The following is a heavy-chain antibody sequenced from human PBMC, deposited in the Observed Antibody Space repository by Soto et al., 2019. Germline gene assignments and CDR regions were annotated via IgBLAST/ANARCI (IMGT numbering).Heavy chain of an antibody. CDR3: AREVGVRGVLYYYYGMDV. V-gene: IGHV3-30-3*01. D-gene: IGHD3-10*01. J-gene: IGHJ6*02. CDR1: GFTFSSYA. CDR2: ISYDGSNK. Sequence: QVQLVESGGGVVQPGRSLRLSCAASGFTFSSYAMHWVRQAPGKGLEWVAVISYDGSNKYYAESVKGRFTISRDNSKNTLYLQMNSLRAEDTAVYYCAREVGVRGVLYYYYGMDVWGQGTTVTVSS.